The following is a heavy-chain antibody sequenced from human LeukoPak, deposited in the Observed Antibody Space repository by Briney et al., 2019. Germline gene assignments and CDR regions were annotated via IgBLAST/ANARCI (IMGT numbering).Heavy chain of an antibody. J-gene: IGHJ4*02. CDR3: AKDRYSSSSTFTVNPFDY. Sequence: GGPLRLSCATSGFTFSSYGMNWVRQAPGKGLEWVAFIRYDGRDTYYAASVKGRFTISRDNSQNTLDLQMNSLRLEDTAMYYCAKDRYSSSSTFTVNPFDYWGQGILVTVSS. CDR2: IRYDGRDT. CDR1: GFTFSSYG. V-gene: IGHV3-30*02. D-gene: IGHD6-13*01.